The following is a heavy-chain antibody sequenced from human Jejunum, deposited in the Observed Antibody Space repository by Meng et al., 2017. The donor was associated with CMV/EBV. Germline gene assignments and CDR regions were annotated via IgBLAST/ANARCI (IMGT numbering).Heavy chain of an antibody. V-gene: IGHV3-19*01. CDR2: VSWNGSRT. CDR3: ARDETTGYYYYGMDV. J-gene: IGHJ6*02. CDR1: FTFSNSD. Sequence: FTFSNSDMNWVRQAPGKGLEWVSGVSWNGSRTHYADSVKGRFIISRDNIKNSLYLQMNSLRAEDTAVYFCARDETTGYYYYGMDVWGQGTTVTVSS. D-gene: IGHD2-8*02.